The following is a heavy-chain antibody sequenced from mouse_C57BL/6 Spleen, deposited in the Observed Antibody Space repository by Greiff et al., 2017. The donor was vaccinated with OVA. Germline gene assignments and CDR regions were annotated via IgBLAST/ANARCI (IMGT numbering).Heavy chain of an antibody. D-gene: IGHD1-1*01. J-gene: IGHJ2*01. Sequence: EVQLVESGGGLVKPGGSLKLSCAASGFTFSSYAMSWVRQTPEKRLEWVATISDGGSYTYYPDNVKGRFTISRDNAKNNLYLQMSHLKSEDTAMYYCARDPYYGPYYFDYWGQGTTLTVSS. CDR1: GFTFSSYA. CDR2: ISDGGSYT. V-gene: IGHV5-4*01. CDR3: ARDPYYGPYYFDY.